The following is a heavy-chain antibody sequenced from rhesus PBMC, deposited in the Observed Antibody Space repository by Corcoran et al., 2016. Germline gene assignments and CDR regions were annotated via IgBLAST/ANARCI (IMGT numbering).Heavy chain of an antibody. Sequence: QLQLQESGPGLVKPSETLSLTCTVSGGSISGGYGWSWSRQPPGKGLGWIWQILGSIGSTYYNPSLKRRGTISTDTSKHQFSLKLCSVTAADTAVYYCARAYCTGSGCYFDYWGQGVLVTVSS. J-gene: IGHJ4*01. CDR3: ARAYCTGSGCYFDY. CDR1: GGSISGGYG. D-gene: IGHD2-21*01. V-gene: IGHV4S7*01. CDR2: ILGSIGST.